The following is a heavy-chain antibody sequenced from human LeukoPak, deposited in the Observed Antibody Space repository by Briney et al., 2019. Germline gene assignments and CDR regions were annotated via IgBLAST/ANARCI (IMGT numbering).Heavy chain of an antibody. CDR2: IYYSGST. CDR3: ARGYGHYYFDY. V-gene: IGHV4-59*01. J-gene: IGHJ4*02. D-gene: IGHD5-18*01. CDR1: GGSISSYY. Sequence: SETLSLTCTVSGGSISSYYWSWIRQPPGKGLEWIGYIYYSGSTNYNPSLKSRVTISVDTSKNQFSLKLSSVTAADTAVYYCARGYGHYYFDYWGQGTLVTVSP.